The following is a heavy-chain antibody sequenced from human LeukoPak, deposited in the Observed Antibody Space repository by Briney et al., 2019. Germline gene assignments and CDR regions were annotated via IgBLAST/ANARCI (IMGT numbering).Heavy chain of an antibody. D-gene: IGHD2-15*01. CDR1: GFTVSSNY. CDR3: AREIRDCSGGSCYSKTSIATGVRDGVRHSPGG. CDR2: ISSSSSYI. V-gene: IGHV3-21*01. Sequence: GGSLRLSCAASGFTVSSNYMSWVRQAPGKGLEWVSSISSSSSYIYYADSVKGRFTISRDNAKNSLYLQMNSLRAEDTAVYYCAREIRDCSGGSCYSKTSIATGVRDGVRHSPGGWGQGTLVTVSS. J-gene: IGHJ4*02.